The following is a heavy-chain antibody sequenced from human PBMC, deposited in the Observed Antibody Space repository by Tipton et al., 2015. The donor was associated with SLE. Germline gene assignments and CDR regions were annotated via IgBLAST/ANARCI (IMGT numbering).Heavy chain of an antibody. CDR3: AAELLQGFDY. CDR1: GLTFSDAW. D-gene: IGHD3-10*01. Sequence: SLRLSCAASGLTFSDAWMRWVRQAPGKGLEWVGTIKTKSDGGTTDYAAPVKGRFTISRDNSKNTLYLQMNSLRVEDTALYYCAAELLQGFDYWGQGTLVTVSS. V-gene: IGHV3-15*01. CDR2: IKTKSDGGTT. J-gene: IGHJ4*02.